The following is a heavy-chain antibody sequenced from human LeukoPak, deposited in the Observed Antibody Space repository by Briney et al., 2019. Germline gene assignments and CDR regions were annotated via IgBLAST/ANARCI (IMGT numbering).Heavy chain of an antibody. CDR2: ISGSGGST. J-gene: IGHJ4*02. CDR1: GFTFSSYA. V-gene: IGHV3-23*01. D-gene: IGHD4-11*01. CDR3: TETGIGLQGH. Sequence: GGSLRLSCAASGFTFSSYAMSWVRQAPGKGLEWVSVISGSGGSTYYADSVKGRFTISRDNSKNTLYLQMNSLRAEDTAVYYCTETGIGLQGHWGQGTLVTVSS.